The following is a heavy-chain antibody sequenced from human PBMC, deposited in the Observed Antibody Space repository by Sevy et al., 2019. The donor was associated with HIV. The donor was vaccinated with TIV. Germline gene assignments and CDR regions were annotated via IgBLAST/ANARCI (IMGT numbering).Heavy chain of an antibody. CDR2: IYYNVRI. CDR3: TRVGGLTDYGMDV. V-gene: IGHV4-61*01. D-gene: IGHD1-26*01. Sequence: SETRSLTCTVSGGSVSSDTYYWTWIRQPPGKGLEFIGYIYYNVRINYNPSLKSRVTISVDTSKNQFSLKVTSVTAADTAFYYCTRVGGLTDYGMDVWGQGTTVTVSS. CDR1: GGSVSSDTYY. J-gene: IGHJ6*02.